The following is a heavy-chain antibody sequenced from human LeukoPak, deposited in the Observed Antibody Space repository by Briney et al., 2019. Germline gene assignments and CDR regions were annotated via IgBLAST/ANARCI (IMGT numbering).Heavy chain of an antibody. CDR1: GFAFSSYW. D-gene: IGHD5-18*01. V-gene: IGHV3-74*01. J-gene: IGHJ4*02. CDR3: ARGAPTASFY. Sequence: GGSLRLSCAASGFAFSSYWMRWVRQAPGKGLVWVSRINSDGSSTSYADSVKGRFTISRDNAKNTLYLQMNRLRAEDTAVYYCARGAPTASFYWGQGTLVTVSS. CDR2: INSDGSST.